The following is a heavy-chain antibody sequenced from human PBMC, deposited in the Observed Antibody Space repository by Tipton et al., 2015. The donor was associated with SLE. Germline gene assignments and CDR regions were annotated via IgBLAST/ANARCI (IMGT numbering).Heavy chain of an antibody. CDR3: ASGAGDWYFDL. CDR1: GGSISSYY. Sequence: TLSLTCTVSGGSISSYYWSWIRQPPGKGLEWIGYIYYSGSTNYNHPLNSRVTLSLDTSKNQFSLKLSSVTAADTAVYYCASGAGDWYFDLWGRGTLVTVAS. CDR2: IYYSGST. J-gene: IGHJ2*01. V-gene: IGHV4-59*01. D-gene: IGHD3-10*01.